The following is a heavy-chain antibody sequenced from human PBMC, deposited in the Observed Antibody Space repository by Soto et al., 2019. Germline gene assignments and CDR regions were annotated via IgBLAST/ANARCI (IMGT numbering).Heavy chain of an antibody. CDR2: ISTYNGNT. CDR1: GYTFSSYH. CDR3: ARDLPPVDY. J-gene: IGHJ4*02. Sequence: QIQLVQSGAEVKKPGASVKVSCKASGYTFSSYHITWVRQAPGQGLEWMGWISTYNGNTNYAQNLQGRVTMTTDPSTSTAYMELRSLRSDDTAVYYCARDLPPVDYWGQGTLVTVSS. V-gene: IGHV1-18*01.